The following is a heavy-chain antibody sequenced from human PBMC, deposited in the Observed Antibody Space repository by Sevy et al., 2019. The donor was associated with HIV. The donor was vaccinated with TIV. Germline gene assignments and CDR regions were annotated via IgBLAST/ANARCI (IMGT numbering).Heavy chain of an antibody. CDR2: INPNSGGS. D-gene: IGHD3-16*01. J-gene: IGHJ4*02. V-gene: IGHV1-2*04. Sequence: ASVKVSCKASGYTFTDYYLHWVRQAPGEGLEWMGWINPNSGGSNYAQKFQGYVTMTRNTSITTAFMELSGLTSDDSAIYYCARGSRRGDPGDNIDYWGQGTLVTVSS. CDR3: ARGSRRGDPGDNIDY. CDR1: GYTFTDYY.